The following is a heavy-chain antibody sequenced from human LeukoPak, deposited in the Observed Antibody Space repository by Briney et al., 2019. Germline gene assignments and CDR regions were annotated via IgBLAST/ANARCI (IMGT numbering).Heavy chain of an antibody. Sequence: GGSLRLSCAASGFTFSSYAMSWVRQAPGKGLEWVSAISGSGGSTYYADSVKGRFTISRDNSKNTLYLQMNSLRAEDTAVYYCAKGSGREYYDFWSGYLGLYYYYYYMDVWGKGTTVTVSS. D-gene: IGHD3-3*01. CDR1: GFTFSSYA. J-gene: IGHJ6*03. CDR3: AKGSGREYYDFWSGYLGLYYYYYYMDV. V-gene: IGHV3-23*01. CDR2: ISGSGGST.